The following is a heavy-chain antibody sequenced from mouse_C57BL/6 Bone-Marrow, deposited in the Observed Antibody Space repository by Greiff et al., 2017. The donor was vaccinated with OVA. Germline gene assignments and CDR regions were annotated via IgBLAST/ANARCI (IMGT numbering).Heavy chain of an antibody. V-gene: IGHV1-81*01. D-gene: IGHD1-1*01. CDR1: GYTFTSYG. CDR3: ARSIPHYYGSSFAY. Sequence: VKLMESGAELARPGASVKLSCKASGYTFTSYGISWVKQRTGQGLEWIGEIYPRSGNTYYNEKFKGKATLTADKSSSTAYMELRSLTSEDSAVYFCARSIPHYYGSSFAYWGQGTLVTVSA. J-gene: IGHJ3*01. CDR2: IYPRSGNT.